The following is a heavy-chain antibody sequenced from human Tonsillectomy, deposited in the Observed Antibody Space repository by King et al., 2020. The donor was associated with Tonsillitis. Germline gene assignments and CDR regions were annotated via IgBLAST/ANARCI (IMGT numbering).Heavy chain of an antibody. CDR3: ARVGFYYYYGMDV. J-gene: IGHJ6*02. CDR1: GGSISSYY. V-gene: IGHV4-59*01. CDR2: IYYSGST. Sequence: QLQESGPGLVKPSETLSLTCTVSGGSISSYYWSWIRQPPGKGLEWIGYIYYSGSTNYNPSLKSRVTISVATSKNQFSLKLSSVTSADTAVYYCARVGFYYYYGMDVWGQGTTVTVSS.